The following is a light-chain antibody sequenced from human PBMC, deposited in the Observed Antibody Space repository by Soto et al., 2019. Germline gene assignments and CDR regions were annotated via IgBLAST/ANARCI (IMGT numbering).Light chain of an antibody. V-gene: IGKV3-20*01. CDR3: QQYNNWPPIT. J-gene: IGKJ5*01. CDR1: QSVSNNY. CDR2: GAS. Sequence: EIVLTQSPGTLSLSPGERATLSCRTSQSVSNNYLAWYQQKPGQAPRLLIYGASSRATGIPDTFSGSGFGTDFTLSISRLEPEDFAVYYCQQYNNWPPITCGQGTRLEIK.